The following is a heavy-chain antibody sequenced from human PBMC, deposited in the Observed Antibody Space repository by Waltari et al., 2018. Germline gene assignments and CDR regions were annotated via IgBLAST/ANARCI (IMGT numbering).Heavy chain of an antibody. CDR3: AREVTTFDY. CDR1: GFTFSSYA. V-gene: IGHV3-23*01. J-gene: IGHJ4*02. CDR2: ISGRGGRH. D-gene: IGHD4-17*01. Sequence: EVQLLESGGGLVQPGGSLRLSCAASGFTFSSYAMSWVRQAPGKGLEWVSAISGRGGRHYYAYSVKGRFTISRDNSKKTLYLQMNSLRAEDTAVYYCAREVTTFDYWGQGTLVTVSS.